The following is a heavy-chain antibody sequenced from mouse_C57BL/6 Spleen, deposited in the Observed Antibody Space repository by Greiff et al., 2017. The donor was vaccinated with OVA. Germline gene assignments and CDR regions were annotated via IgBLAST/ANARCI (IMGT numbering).Heavy chain of an antibody. J-gene: IGHJ1*03. Sequence: QVQLQQSGAELVRPGTSVKVSCKASGYAFTNYLIEWVKQRPGQGLEWIGVINPGSGGTNYNEKFKGKATLTADKSSSTAYMQLSSLTSEDSAVYFCARSTMVTTWYFDVWGTGTTVTVSS. CDR3: ARSTMVTTWYFDV. V-gene: IGHV1-54*01. D-gene: IGHD2-1*01. CDR2: INPGSGGT. CDR1: GYAFTNYL.